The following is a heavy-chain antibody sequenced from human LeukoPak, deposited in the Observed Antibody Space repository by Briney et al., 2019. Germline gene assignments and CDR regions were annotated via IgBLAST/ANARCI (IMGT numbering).Heavy chain of an antibody. CDR3: AREGRYYYYYGMDV. V-gene: IGHV4-30-4*01. J-gene: IGHJ6*02. Sequence: SETLSLTCTVSGGSISSGDYYWSWIRQPPGKGLEWIGYIYYSGSTYYNPSLKSRVTISVDTSKNQFSLKLSSVTAADTAVYYCAREGRYYYYYGMDVWGQGTTVTVSS. CDR2: IYYSGST. CDR1: GGSISSGDYY.